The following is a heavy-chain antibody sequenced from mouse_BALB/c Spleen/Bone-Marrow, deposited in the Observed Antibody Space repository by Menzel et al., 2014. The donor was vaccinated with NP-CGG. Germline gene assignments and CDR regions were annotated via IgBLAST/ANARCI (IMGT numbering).Heavy chain of an antibody. J-gene: IGHJ2*01. CDR2: IYPYNGGT. V-gene: IGHV1S29*02. Sequence: EVQLHQSGPELVKLGASEKISCKASGYTFTDYNMHWVKQSHGKSLEWIGYIYPYNGGTGYNQKFKSKATLTVDNSSSTAYMELRSLTSEDSAVYYCARGDGYYVDFDYRSQGTTLTVSS. CDR1: GYTFTDYN. CDR3: ARGDGYYVDFDY. D-gene: IGHD2-3*01.